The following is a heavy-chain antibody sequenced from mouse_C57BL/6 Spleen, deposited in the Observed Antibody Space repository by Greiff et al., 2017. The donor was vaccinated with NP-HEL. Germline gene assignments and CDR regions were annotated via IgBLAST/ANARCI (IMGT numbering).Heavy chain of an antibody. D-gene: IGHD4-1*01. CDR2: IEPNSGGT. J-gene: IGHJ2*01. CDR1: GYTFTSYW. V-gene: IGHV1-72*01. Sequence: QVQLQQPGAELVKPGASVKLSCKASGYTFTSYWMHWVKQRPGRGLEWIGRIEPNSGGTKYNEKFKSKATLTVDKPSSTAYMQLSSLTSEDSAVYYCARPRWDYFDYWGQGTTLTVSS. CDR3: ARPRWDYFDY.